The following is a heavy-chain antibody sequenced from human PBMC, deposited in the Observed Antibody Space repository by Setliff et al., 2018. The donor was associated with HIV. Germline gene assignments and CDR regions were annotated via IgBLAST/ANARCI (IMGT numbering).Heavy chain of an antibody. V-gene: IGHV4-31*03. Sequence: SETLSLTCSVSGVSITTDGYYWSWIRHYPGKGLEWIGYMYHSGSTYYNASLASRLIMSLDPSKNQFSLKSNSMTAADTAMYYCEGGRGAKGGYDYFGSWGQGTLVTVSS. CDR1: GVSITTDGYY. J-gene: IGHJ4*02. D-gene: IGHD5-12*01. CDR2: MYHSGST. CDR3: EGGRGAKGGYDYFGS.